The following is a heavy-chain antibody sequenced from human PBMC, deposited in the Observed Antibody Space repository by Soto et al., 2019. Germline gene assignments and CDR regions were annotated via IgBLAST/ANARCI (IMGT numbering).Heavy chain of an antibody. J-gene: IGHJ4*02. V-gene: IGHV3-30-3*01. CDR1: GFAFSSYW. CDR2: ISYDGSNK. D-gene: IGHD2-15*01. Sequence: VQLVESGGGLVQPGGSLRLSCAASGFAFSSYWMHWVRQAPGKGLVWVAVISYDGSNKYYADSVKGRFTISRDNSKNTLYLQMNSLRAEDTAVYYCASWGIYCSGGSCYDPYVADYWGQGTLVTVSS. CDR3: ASWGIYCSGGSCYDPYVADY.